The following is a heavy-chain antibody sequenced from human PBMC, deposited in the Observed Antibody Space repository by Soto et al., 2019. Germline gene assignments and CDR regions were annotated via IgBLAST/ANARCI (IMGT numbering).Heavy chain of an antibody. CDR1: GFIFTNHG. D-gene: IGHD2-2*01. J-gene: IGHJ5*02. V-gene: IGHV3-33*01. Sequence: SLRLSCAASGFIFTNHGMHCFLQTPVKVLEWVAVIWYDGSNKYYADSVKGRFTISRDTSKNTLYLQMNSLRAEDTAVYYCARRAGYQLMGDGGWFDPWGQGTLVTVSS. CDR3: ARRAGYQLMGDGGWFDP. CDR2: IWYDGSNK.